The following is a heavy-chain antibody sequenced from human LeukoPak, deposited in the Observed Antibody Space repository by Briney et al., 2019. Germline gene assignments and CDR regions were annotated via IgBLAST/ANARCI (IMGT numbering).Heavy chain of an antibody. J-gene: IGHJ6*02. CDR2: IYYSGNT. V-gene: IGHV4-59*01. D-gene: IGHD1-26*01. CDR3: ARDAGAGPFGLDV. CDR1: GGSISSYY. Sequence: SETLSLTCTVSGGSISSYYWSWIRQPPGKGLEWIGYIYYSGNTNYNPSLKSRVTISVDTSKNQFSLKLSSVTAADTAVYYCARDAGAGPFGLDVWGQGTTVPF.